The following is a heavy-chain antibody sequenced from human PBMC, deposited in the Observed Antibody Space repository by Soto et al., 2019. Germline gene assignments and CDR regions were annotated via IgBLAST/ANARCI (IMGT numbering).Heavy chain of an antibody. D-gene: IGHD3-3*01. J-gene: IGHJ6*03. Sequence: GGSLRLSCAASGFTFSSYAMSWVRQAPGKGLEWVSAISGSGGSTYYADSVKGRFTISRDNSKNTLYLQMNSLRAEDTAVYYCAESLRFLEWLLFDVWGKGTTVTVS. CDR3: AESLRFLEWLLFDV. CDR2: ISGSGGST. CDR1: GFTFSSYA. V-gene: IGHV3-23*01.